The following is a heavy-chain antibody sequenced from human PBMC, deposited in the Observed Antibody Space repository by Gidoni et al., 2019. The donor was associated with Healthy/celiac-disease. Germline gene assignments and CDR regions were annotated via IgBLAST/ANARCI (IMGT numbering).Heavy chain of an antibody. Sequence: EVQLVESGGGLVQPGGSLRLSCAASGFTVSSNYMSWVRQAPGKGLEWVSVIYSGGSTYYADSVKGRFTISRDNSKNTLYLQMNSLRAEDTAVYYCAREYSSGWSPYWDYWGQGTLVTVSS. J-gene: IGHJ4*02. CDR1: GFTVSSNY. D-gene: IGHD6-19*01. CDR2: IYSGGST. V-gene: IGHV3-66*02. CDR3: AREYSSGWSPYWDY.